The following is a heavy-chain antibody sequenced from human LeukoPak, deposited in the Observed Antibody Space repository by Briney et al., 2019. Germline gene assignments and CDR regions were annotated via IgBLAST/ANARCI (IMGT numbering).Heavy chain of an antibody. CDR1: GFTFDDYG. V-gene: IGHV3-43D*03. D-gene: IGHD2-2*01. CDR2: ISWDGDST. J-gene: IGHJ4*02. Sequence: PGGSLRLSCAASGFTFDDYGMHWVRQGPGKGLEWVSFISWDGDSTYYGDSVKGRFTISRDNSKNSLYLQMNSLRAEDTAVYYCARDAVDWGQGTLVTVSS. CDR3: ARDAVD.